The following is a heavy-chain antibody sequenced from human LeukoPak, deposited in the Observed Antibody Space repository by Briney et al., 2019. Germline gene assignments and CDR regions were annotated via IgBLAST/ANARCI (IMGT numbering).Heavy chain of an antibody. CDR1: GDSVSSNSAA. CDR2: TYYRSKWYN. J-gene: IGHJ5*02. D-gene: IGHD6-19*01. Sequence: SQTLSLTCAISGDSVSSNSAACNSIRQSPSRGLEWLGRTYYRSKWYNDYAVSVKSRITINPDTSKNQFSLQLNSVTPEDTAVYYCARSSNDGRRGGWYLSLYNWFDPWGQGTLVTVSS. V-gene: IGHV6-1*01. CDR3: ARSSNDGRRGGWYLSLYNWFDP.